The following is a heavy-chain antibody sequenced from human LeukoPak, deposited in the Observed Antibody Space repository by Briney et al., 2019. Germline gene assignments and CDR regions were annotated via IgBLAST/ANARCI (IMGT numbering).Heavy chain of an antibody. CDR2: IYTSGST. V-gene: IGHV4-4*07. Sequence: SETLSLTCTVPGGSISSYYWSWIPQPAGKGLEWIGRIYTSGSTNYNPSLKSRVTMSVDTSKNQFSLKLSSVTAADTAVYYCARDLYIDSSGYDAFDIWGQGTMVTVSS. D-gene: IGHD3-22*01. CDR1: GGSISSYY. J-gene: IGHJ3*02. CDR3: ARDLYIDSSGYDAFDI.